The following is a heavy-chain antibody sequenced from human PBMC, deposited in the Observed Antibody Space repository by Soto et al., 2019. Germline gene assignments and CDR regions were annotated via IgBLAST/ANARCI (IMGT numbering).Heavy chain of an antibody. CDR2: IWYDGGNK. D-gene: IGHD6-19*01. V-gene: IGHV3-33*01. CDR1: GFTFGSHG. Sequence: QVQLVESGGGVVQPGRSLRLSCAASGFTFGSHGMHWVRQAPGKGLEWVSLIWYDGGNKYYADSVRGRFTISRDNSKNALYLQMNCLRAEDMAVYYCARSYSSAWYLFVYWGQGTLVTVSS. CDR3: ARSYSSAWYLFVY. J-gene: IGHJ4*02.